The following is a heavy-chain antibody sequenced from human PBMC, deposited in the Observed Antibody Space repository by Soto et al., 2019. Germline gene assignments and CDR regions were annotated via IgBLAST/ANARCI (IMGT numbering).Heavy chain of an antibody. V-gene: IGHV1-18*01. CDR2: ISAYNGNT. CDR3: ARDGDGTTFYGMDV. D-gene: IGHD1-1*01. CDR1: GYTFTSYG. Sequence: GASVKVSCKASGYTFTSYGISWVRQAPGQGLEWMGWISAYNGNTNYAQKFQGRVTITADESTSTAYMELSSLRSEDTAVYYCARDGDGTTFYGMDVWGQGTTVTVSS. J-gene: IGHJ6*02.